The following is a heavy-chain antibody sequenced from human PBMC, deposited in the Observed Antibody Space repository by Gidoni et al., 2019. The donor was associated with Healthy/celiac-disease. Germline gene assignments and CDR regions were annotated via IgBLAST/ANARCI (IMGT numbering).Heavy chain of an antibody. CDR2: IKSKTDGGTT. J-gene: IGHJ4*02. D-gene: IGHD5-12*01. CDR1: GFTFSNAW. CDR3: TTDGFIGVATIDY. V-gene: IGHV3-15*01. Sequence: EVQLVESGGGLVKPGGSLRLSCAASGFTFSNAWMSWVRQAPGKGLEWVGRIKSKTDGGTTDYAAPVKGRFTISRDDSKNTLYLQMNSLKTEDTAVYYCTTDGFIGVATIDYWGQGTLVTVSS.